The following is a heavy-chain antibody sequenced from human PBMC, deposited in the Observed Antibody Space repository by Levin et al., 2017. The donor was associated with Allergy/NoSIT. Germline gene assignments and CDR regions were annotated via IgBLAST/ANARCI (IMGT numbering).Heavy chain of an antibody. CDR1: GFSDFSFSSYS. CDR3: AKDSTGFSNNWADY. CDR2: ISSTGNSP. J-gene: IGHJ4*02. D-gene: IGHD6-13*01. V-gene: IGHV3-23*01. Sequence: GESLKISCAASGFSDFSFSSYSMNWVRQAPGKGLEWVSGISSTGNSPFYADSVKGRFTISRDNSRKNLYLQMNSLRAEDTAVYYCAKDSTGFSNNWADYWGQGTLVTVSS.